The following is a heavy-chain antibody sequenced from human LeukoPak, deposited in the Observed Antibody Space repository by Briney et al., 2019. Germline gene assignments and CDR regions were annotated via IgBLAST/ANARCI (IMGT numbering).Heavy chain of an antibody. CDR2: IFHSGGT. D-gene: IGHD3-22*01. CDR1: GYSLTSGYY. CDR3: ARATMIDY. V-gene: IGHV4-38-2*02. J-gene: IGHJ4*02. Sequence: SETLSLTCTVSGYSLTSGYYWGWIRQPPGKGLEWIGNIFHSGGTYYNPSLKSRVTISIDTSKNQFSLTLSSVTAADTAVYYCARATMIDYWGQGTLVTVSS.